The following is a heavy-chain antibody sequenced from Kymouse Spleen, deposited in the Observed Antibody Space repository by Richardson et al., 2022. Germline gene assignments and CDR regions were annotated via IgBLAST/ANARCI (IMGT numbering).Heavy chain of an antibody. CDR3: AREFLYSSSFDY. CDR2: IYYSGST. D-gene: IGHD6-6*01. V-gene: IGHV4-61*01. Sequence: QVQLQESGPGLVKPSETLSLTCTVSGGSVSSGSYYWSWIRQPPGKGLEWIGYIYYSGSTNYNPSLKSRVTISVDTSKNQFSLKLSSVTAADTAVYYCAREFLYSSSFDYWGQGTLVTVSS. J-gene: IGHJ4*02. CDR1: GGSVSSGSYY.